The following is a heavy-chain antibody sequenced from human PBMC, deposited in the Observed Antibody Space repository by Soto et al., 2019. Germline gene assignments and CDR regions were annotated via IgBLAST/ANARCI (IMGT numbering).Heavy chain of an antibody. J-gene: IGHJ4*02. CDR3: ARDLGSYALHY. D-gene: IGHD1-26*01. Sequence: QVQLVQSGAEVKKPGASVKVSCKASGYTFTSYGISWVRQAPGQGLEWMGWISAYNGNTNYAHKLQGRVTMTTDTPTTTASMELTSLTSDDTAVYNCARDLGSYALHYWAQGTLVTVSS. CDR1: GYTFTSYG. V-gene: IGHV1-18*01. CDR2: ISAYNGNT.